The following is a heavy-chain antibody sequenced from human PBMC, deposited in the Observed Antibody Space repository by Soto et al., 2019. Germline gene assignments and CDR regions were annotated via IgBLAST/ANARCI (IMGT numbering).Heavy chain of an antibody. Sequence: PSETLSLTCAVYGGSFSGYYWSWIRQPPGKGLEWIGEINHSGSTNYNPSLKSRVTISVDTSKNQFSLKLSSVTAADTAEYYSARGTPPGVVVPAAPASYYYMDVWGKGTTATVPS. CDR1: GGSFSGYY. CDR3: ARGTPPGVVVPAAPASYYYMDV. CDR2: INHSGST. V-gene: IGHV4-34*01. J-gene: IGHJ6*03. D-gene: IGHD2-2*01.